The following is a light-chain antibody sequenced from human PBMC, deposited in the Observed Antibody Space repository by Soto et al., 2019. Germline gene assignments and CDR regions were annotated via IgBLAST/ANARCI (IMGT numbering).Light chain of an antibody. V-gene: IGKV1-17*01. Sequence: DIQMTQSPSSLSASVGDRVTITCRASQSISSYLNWFQQKPGKVPKRLIYGASSLQSGVPSRFNGSGSGTEFTLTISSLQPEEFATYFCLQHNSYSWTVGQGNKVDIK. CDR3: LQHNSYSWT. CDR2: GAS. CDR1: QSISSY. J-gene: IGKJ1*01.